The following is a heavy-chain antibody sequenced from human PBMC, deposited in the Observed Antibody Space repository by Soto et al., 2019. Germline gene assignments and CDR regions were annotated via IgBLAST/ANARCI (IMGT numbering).Heavy chain of an antibody. CDR2: ISYDGSNK. D-gene: IGHD1-26*01. CDR1: GFTFSSYG. J-gene: IGHJ4*02. Sequence: QVQLVESGGGVVQPGRSLRLSCAASGFTFSSYGMHWVRQAPGKGLEWVAVISYDGSNKYYADSVKGRFTISRDNSKNTLYLQMNSLRAEGTAVYYCAKDDQGGVGAVDYWGQGTLVTVSS. CDR3: AKDDQGGVGAVDY. V-gene: IGHV3-30*18.